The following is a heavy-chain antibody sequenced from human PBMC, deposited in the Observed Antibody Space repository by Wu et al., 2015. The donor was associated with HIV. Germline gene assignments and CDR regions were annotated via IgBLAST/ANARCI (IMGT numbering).Heavy chain of an antibody. CDR1: DYTFITYG. J-gene: IGHJ3*02. CDR2: ISPYNGNT. Sequence: QVYLVQSGGEVKKPGASVKVSCKASDYTFITYGLSWVRQAPGQGLEWMGWISPYNGNTDVAQKFQGRVTMTTDTSTKTAYMELRSLRSDDTAVYYCARSPYLWPFRDDAFDIWGQGTMVTVSS. D-gene: IGHD2/OR15-2a*01. V-gene: IGHV1-18*01. CDR3: ARSPYLWPFRDDAFDI.